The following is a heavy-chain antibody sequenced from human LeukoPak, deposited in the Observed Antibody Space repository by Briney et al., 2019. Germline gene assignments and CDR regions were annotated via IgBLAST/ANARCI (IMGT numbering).Heavy chain of an antibody. CDR3: AREYYDYYEGFDY. CDR2: ISAYNGNT. Sequence: ASVKVSCKASGYTFTSYDISCLRQAPGQGLEWMGRISAYNGNTNYAQKLQGRVTMTTDTSTRTAYMELRSLRSDDTAVYFCAREYYDYYEGFDYWGQGTLVTVSS. V-gene: IGHV1-18*01. D-gene: IGHD3-22*01. CDR1: GYTFTSYD. J-gene: IGHJ4*02.